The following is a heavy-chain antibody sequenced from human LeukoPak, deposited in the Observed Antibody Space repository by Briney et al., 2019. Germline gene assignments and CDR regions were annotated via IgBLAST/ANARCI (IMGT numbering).Heavy chain of an antibody. J-gene: IGHJ4*02. CDR2: INHSGST. D-gene: IGHD3-9*01. CDR1: GGSFSGYY. V-gene: IGHV4-34*01. CDR3: ARGSWGILTGYYIY. Sequence: SETLSLTCAVYGGSFSGYYWSWIRQPPGKGLEWIGEINHSGSTNYNPSLKSRVTISVDTSKNQFSLKLSSVTAADTAVYYCARGSWGILTGYYIYWGQGTLATVSS.